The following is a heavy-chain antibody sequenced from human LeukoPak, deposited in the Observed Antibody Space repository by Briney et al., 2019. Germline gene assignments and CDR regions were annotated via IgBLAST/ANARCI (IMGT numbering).Heavy chain of an antibody. V-gene: IGHV1-18*01. D-gene: IGHD3-3*01. CDR2: ISAYNGDT. CDR3: ARAPSNTSGYQIYFDY. J-gene: IGHJ4*02. Sequence: ASVKVSCKASGYTFRNYGISWVRQAPGQGLKWMGWISAYNGDTHYAQKLQGRVTMTTDTSTTTAYMELRSLRSDDTAVYYCARAPSNTSGYQIYFDYWGQGTLVTVSS. CDR1: GYTFRNYG.